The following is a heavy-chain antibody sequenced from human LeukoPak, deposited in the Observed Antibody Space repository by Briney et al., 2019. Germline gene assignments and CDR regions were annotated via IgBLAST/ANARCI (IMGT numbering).Heavy chain of an antibody. CDR3: ARGHDRYSGDYYLFDY. V-gene: IGHV3-11*04. Sequence: PGGSLRLSCAASGFAFSDYYMSWIRQAPGKGLEWVSYISSSGSTIYYADSVKGRFTISRDNAKISLYLQMNSLRAEDTAVYYCARGHDRYSGDYYLFDYWGQGTLVTVSS. D-gene: IGHD1-26*01. CDR2: ISSSGSTI. J-gene: IGHJ4*02. CDR1: GFAFSDYY.